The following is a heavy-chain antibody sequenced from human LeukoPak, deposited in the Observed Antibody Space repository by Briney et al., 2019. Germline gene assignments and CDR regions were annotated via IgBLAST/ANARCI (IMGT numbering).Heavy chain of an antibody. D-gene: IGHD6-13*01. CDR1: GGSISRYY. J-gene: IGHJ4*02. CDR2: IDYSGSS. CDR3: ARGLRLSAAGTSFDS. V-gene: IGHV4-59*01. Sequence: SETLSLTCTVSGGSISRYYWSWIRQPPVRGLEWIGYIDYSGSSNSNPSLKSRVTISLDTSNNQFSLKLSSVTAADTAVYYCARGLRLSAAGTSFDSWGQGTLVTVSS.